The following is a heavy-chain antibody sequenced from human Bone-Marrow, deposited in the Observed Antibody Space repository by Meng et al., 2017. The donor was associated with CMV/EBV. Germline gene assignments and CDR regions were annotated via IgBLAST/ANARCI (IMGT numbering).Heavy chain of an antibody. D-gene: IGHD6-13*01. CDR2: INPSGGST. Sequence: ASVKVSCKASGYTFTSYYIHWVRQAPGEGLEWMGIINPSGGSTSYAQKFQGRVTMTRDTSTSTVYMELSSLRSEDTAVYYCARDVRSSSWTHRYYYYGMDVWGQGPTVTVPS. J-gene: IGHJ6*02. V-gene: IGHV1-46*01. CDR1: GYTFTSYY. CDR3: ARDVRSSSWTHRYYYYGMDV.